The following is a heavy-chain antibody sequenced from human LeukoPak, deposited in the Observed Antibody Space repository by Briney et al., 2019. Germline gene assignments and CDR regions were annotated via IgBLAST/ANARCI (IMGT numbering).Heavy chain of an antibody. CDR1: GFTFDDYA. J-gene: IGHJ4*02. CDR3: AKDMWRFGELDYDY. D-gene: IGHD3-10*01. V-gene: IGHV3-43*02. Sequence: TGGTLRLSCAASGFTFDDYAMHWVRQAPGKGLEWVSLISGDGGSTYYADSVKGRFTISRDNSKNSLYLQMNSLRTEDTALYYCAKDMWRFGELDYDYWGQGPLVTVSS. CDR2: ISGDGGST.